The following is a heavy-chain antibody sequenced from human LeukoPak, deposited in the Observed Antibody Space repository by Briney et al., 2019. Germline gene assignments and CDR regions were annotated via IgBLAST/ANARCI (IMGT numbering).Heavy chain of an antibody. V-gene: IGHV1-69*05. CDR2: IIPIFGTA. CDR1: VGTFSSYA. J-gene: IGHJ4*02. D-gene: IGHD3-22*01. CDR3: AMDSSGYYYFDY. Sequence: ASVKVSCKPSVGTFSSYAISWVRQAPGQGLEWMGGIIPIFGTANYAQKFHGRVTITTDESTSTAYMELSSLRSEDTAVYYCAMDSSGYYYFDYWGQGTLVTVSS.